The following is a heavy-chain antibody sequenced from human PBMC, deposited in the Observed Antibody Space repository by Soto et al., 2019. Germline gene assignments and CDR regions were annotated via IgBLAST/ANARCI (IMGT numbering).Heavy chain of an antibody. Sequence: GGFLRLSCAASGFTFSSYAMSWVRQAPGKGLEWVSAISGSGGSTYYADPVKGRFTISRDNSKNTLYLQMNSLRAEDTAVYYCANGWVAATFDYWGQGTLVTVSS. CDR2: ISGSGGST. V-gene: IGHV3-23*01. J-gene: IGHJ4*02. D-gene: IGHD2-15*01. CDR3: ANGWVAATFDY. CDR1: GFTFSSYA.